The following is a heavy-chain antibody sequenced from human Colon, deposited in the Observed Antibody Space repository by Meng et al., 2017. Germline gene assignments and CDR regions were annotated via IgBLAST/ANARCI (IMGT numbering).Heavy chain of an antibody. CDR2: ISNSGTTT. V-gene: IGHV3-23*01. J-gene: IGHJ4*02. CDR1: GFTFSRYA. Sequence: GESLKISCVAPGFTFSRYAMSWVRQAPGKGLEWVSAISNSGTTTYDADSVKGRFTISRDNSRNTLYLQMNSLRAEDTAVYYCAKGRTSDYWGQGTLVTVSS. CDR3: AKGRTSDY. D-gene: IGHD3/OR15-3a*01.